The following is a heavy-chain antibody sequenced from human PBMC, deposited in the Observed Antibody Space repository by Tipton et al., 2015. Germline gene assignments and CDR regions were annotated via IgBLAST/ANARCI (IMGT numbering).Heavy chain of an antibody. Sequence: GLVKPSQTLSLICAISGDSVSSYSAAWNWIRQSPSRGLEWLGRTWYNTNLIKEYADSVKSRITIAPDTSKNQFSLQLDSVTPEDTAVYFCAREGYDYDVEFDYWGQGTLVTVSP. CDR3: AREGYDYDVEFDY. V-gene: IGHV6-1*01. CDR2: TWYNTNLIK. J-gene: IGHJ4*02. CDR1: GDSVSSYSAA. D-gene: IGHD4-17*01.